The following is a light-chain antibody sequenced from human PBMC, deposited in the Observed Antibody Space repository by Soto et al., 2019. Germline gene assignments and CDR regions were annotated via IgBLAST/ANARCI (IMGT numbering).Light chain of an antibody. CDR2: GVS. CDR1: ESVSHNY. Sequence: EIVLTQSPGTLSLSPGEGATLSCRASESVSHNYLAWYQQEPGQAPRLLIYGVSFRATGIPARFSGSGSGTDFSLTISRLEPEDFAVYYCQHYSYSRYFSFGPGTKVEVK. J-gene: IGKJ3*01. CDR3: QHYSYSRYFS. V-gene: IGKV3-20*01.